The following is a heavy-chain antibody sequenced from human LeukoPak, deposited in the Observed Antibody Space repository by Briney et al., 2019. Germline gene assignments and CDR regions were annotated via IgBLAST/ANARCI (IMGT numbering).Heavy chain of an antibody. CDR1: GFSLSTSAVG. D-gene: IGHD2/OR15-2a*01. CDR2: IYWDDDK. V-gene: IGHV2-5*02. J-gene: IGHJ4*02. CDR3: AHRNPQSMAYYFDY. Sequence: ESGPTLVKPTQTLTLTCTFSGFSLSTSAVGVGWIRQPPGKALEWLALIYWDDDKRYSPSLKSRLTITKDTSKYQVVLAMSNMDPVDTATYYCAHRNPQSMAYYFDYWGQGTLVTVSS.